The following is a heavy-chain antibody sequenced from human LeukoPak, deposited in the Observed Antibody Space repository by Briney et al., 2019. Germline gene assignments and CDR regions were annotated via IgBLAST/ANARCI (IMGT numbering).Heavy chain of an antibody. D-gene: IGHD3-22*01. V-gene: IGHV3-74*01. CDR1: GFTFSSYW. CDR2: INSDGSST. Sequence: PGGSLRLSCAASGFTFSSYWMHWVRQAPGKGLVWVSRINSDGSSTSYADSVKGRFTISRDNSKNTLYLQMNSLRAEDTAVYYCAKDHYDSSGYTIDYWGQGTLVTVSS. J-gene: IGHJ4*02. CDR3: AKDHYDSSGYTIDY.